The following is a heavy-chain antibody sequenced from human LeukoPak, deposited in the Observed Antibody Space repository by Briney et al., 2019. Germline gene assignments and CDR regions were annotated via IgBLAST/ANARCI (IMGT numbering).Heavy chain of an antibody. D-gene: IGHD3-10*01. CDR3: ARQYSGTYYRSFDY. CDR1: GYRLTNYW. Sequence: GESLKISCKGSGYRLTNYWIGWERQMPGKGLEWMGVIYPGDSDTRYSPSFQGQVTISADKSISTAYLQWSSLKASVTAMYYCARQYSGTYYRSFDYWGQGTLVTVSS. V-gene: IGHV5-51*01. J-gene: IGHJ4*02. CDR2: IYPGDSDT.